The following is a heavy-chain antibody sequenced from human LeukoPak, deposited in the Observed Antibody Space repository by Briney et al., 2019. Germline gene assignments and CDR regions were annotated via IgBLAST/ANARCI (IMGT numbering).Heavy chain of an antibody. CDR3: ARVRGYSYGSDAFDI. CDR1: DGSFSGYY. J-gene: IGHJ3*02. CDR2: IYYSGST. Sequence: SETLSLTCAVYDGSFSGYYWSWIRQPPGKGLQWIGYIYYSGSTNYNPSLKSRVTISVDTSKNQFSLKLSSVTAADTAVFYCARVRGYSYGSDAFDIWGQGTMVTVSS. D-gene: IGHD5-18*01. V-gene: IGHV4-59*01.